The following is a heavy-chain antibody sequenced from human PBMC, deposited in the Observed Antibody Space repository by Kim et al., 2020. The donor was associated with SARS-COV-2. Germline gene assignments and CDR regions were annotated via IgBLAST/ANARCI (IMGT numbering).Heavy chain of an antibody. Sequence: GGSLRLSCAASGFTVSNNYMNWVRQAPGKGLEWVSIISAGGSTNYADSVKGRFTISRDKSKNTVFLQMNSLGPEDTAMYYCARDQFSSAPGGYTYYGLDVWGQGTAVTVS. V-gene: IGHV3-66*02. CDR3: ARDQFSSAPGGYTYYGLDV. D-gene: IGHD5-18*01. J-gene: IGHJ6*02. CDR2: ISAGGST. CDR1: GFTVSNNY.